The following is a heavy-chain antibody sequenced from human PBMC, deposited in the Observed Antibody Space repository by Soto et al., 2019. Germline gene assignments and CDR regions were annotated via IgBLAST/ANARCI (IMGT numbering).Heavy chain of an antibody. J-gene: IGHJ5*02. V-gene: IGHV4-34*01. CDR1: GGSFSGYY. CDR3: ARGYDFWSGYSHPTNWFDP. CDR2: INHSGST. Sequence: QVQLQQWGAGLLKPSETLSLTCAVYGGSFSGYYWSWIRQPPGKGLEWIGEINHSGSTNYNPSLKSRVTISVDTSKNQFSLKLSSVTAADTAVYYCARGYDFWSGYSHPTNWFDPWGQGTLVTVSS. D-gene: IGHD3-3*01.